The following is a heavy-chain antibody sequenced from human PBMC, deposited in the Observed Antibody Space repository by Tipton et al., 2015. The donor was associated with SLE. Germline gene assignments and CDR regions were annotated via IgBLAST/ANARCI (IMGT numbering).Heavy chain of an antibody. V-gene: IGHV4-34*01. CDR1: GGSFSGYY. CDR3: ARGIAAADGY. J-gene: IGHJ4*02. D-gene: IGHD6-13*01. CDR2: INHSGST. Sequence: LRLSCAVYGGSFSGYYWSWIRQPPGKGLEWIGEINHSGSTNYNPSLKSRVTISVDTSKNQSSLKLSSVTAADTAVYYCARGIAAADGYWGQGTLATVSS.